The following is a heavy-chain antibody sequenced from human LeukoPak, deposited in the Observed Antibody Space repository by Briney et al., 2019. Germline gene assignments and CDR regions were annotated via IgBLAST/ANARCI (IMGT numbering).Heavy chain of an antibody. CDR3: ARHPGSHSTHNWFDP. D-gene: IGHD2-2*01. CDR1: GGSISRYY. CDR2: IYTSGST. J-gene: IGHJ5*02. V-gene: IGHV4-4*09. Sequence: PSETLSLTCTVSGGSISRYYWSWIRHPPGKGLEWIGYIYTSGSTNYNPSLKSRVTISVDTSKNQFSLKLSSVTAADTAVYYCARHPGSHSTHNWFDPWGQGTLVTVSS.